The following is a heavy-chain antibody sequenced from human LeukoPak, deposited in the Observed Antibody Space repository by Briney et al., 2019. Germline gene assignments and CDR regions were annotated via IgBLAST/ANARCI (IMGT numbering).Heavy chain of an antibody. CDR2: INPNSGGT. D-gene: IGHD1-26*01. CDR1: GYRFSNFH. V-gene: IGHV1-2*06. Sequence: ASVKISCKASGYRFSNFHINWVRQASGQGLEWMGRINPNSGGTNYAQKFQGRVTMTRDTSISTAYMELSRLKSDDTAVYYCARDPFRIVGATIDCWGQGTLVTVSS. J-gene: IGHJ4*02. CDR3: ARDPFRIVGATIDC.